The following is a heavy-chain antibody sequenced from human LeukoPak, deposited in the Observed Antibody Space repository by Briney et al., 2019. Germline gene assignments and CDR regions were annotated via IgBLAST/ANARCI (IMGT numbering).Heavy chain of an antibody. D-gene: IGHD6-6*01. CDR1: GGSFSGYY. Sequence: SETLSLTCAVYGGSFSGYYWSWIRQPPGKGLEWIGEINHSGSTNYNPSLKSRVTISVDTSKNQFSLKLSSVTAADTAVYYCARGSIALDAFDIWGRGTMVTVSS. J-gene: IGHJ3*02. CDR2: INHSGST. CDR3: ARGSIALDAFDI. V-gene: IGHV4-34*01.